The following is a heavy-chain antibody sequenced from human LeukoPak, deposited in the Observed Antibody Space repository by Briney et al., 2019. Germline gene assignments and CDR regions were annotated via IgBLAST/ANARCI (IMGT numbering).Heavy chain of an antibody. CDR2: ISSSSSYL. V-gene: IGHV3-21*01. CDR3: ARDHYLDY. CDR1: GFTFSSYS. J-gene: IGHJ4*02. Sequence: SGGSLRLSCAASGFTFSSYSMIWVRQAPGKGLEWVSSISSSSSYLYYADSVKGRFTISRDNAKNSLYLQMNSLRAEDTAVYYCARDHYLDYWGQGTLVTVSS.